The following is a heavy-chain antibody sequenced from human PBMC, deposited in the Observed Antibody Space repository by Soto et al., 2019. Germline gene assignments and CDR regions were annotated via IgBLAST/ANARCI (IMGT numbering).Heavy chain of an antibody. CDR2: ISYDGSNK. J-gene: IGHJ6*02. D-gene: IGHD3-10*01. CDR3: AKDPYYGLWGRYYYYYGMDV. V-gene: IGHV3-30*18. CDR1: GFTFSSYG. Sequence: PGGSLRLSCAPSGFTFSSYGMHWVRQAPGTGLEWVAVISYDGSNKYYADSVKGRFTNSRDNSKNTLYLQMNSLRAEDTAVYYCAKDPYYGLWGRYYYYYGMDVWGQGTTVTVSS.